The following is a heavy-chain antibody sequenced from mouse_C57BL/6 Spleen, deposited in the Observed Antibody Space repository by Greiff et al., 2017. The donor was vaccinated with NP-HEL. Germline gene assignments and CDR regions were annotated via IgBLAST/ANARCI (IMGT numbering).Heavy chain of an antibody. CDR1: GYTFTSYW. Sequence: QVQLQQPGAELVKPGASVKLSCKASGYTFTSYWMHWVKQRPGQGLEWIGMIHPNSGSTNYNEKFKSQATLTVAQYSSTSYIQLSSLTAEDSAVYYCASPTAQATSYYFDYWGQGTLSQSPQ. D-gene: IGHD3-2*02. CDR2: IHPNSGST. J-gene: IGHJ2*01. V-gene: IGHV1-64*01. CDR3: ASPTAQATSYYFDY.